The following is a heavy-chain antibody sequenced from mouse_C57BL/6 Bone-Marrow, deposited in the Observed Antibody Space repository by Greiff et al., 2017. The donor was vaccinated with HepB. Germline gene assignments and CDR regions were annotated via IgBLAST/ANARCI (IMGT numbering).Heavy chain of an antibody. CDR3: ARDSSGYVPFAY. CDR1: GYAFSSYW. J-gene: IGHJ3*01. CDR2: IYPGDGDT. Sequence: VKLQESGAELVKPGASVKISCKASGYAFSSYWMNWVKQRPGKGLEWIGQIYPGDGDTNYNGKFKGKATLTADKSSSTAYMQLSSLTSEDSAVYFCARDSSGYVPFAYWGQGTLVTVSA. D-gene: IGHD3-2*02. V-gene: IGHV1-80*01.